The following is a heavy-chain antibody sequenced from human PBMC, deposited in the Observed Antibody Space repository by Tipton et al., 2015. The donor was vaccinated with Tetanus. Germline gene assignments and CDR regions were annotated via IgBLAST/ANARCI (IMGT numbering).Heavy chain of an antibody. CDR3: ARLSIASTGTYGLTYYYGFDV. V-gene: IGHV4-39*01. CDR2: IHSSGNS. D-gene: IGHD6-13*01. Sequence: TLSLTCDVSGGSIRSSSNFWGWIRQPPGKGLEWIGSIHSSGNSNYNPSLKSRVTISVDTSKNQLSLKLSSVTAADTAVYYCARLSIASTGTYGLTYYYGFDVWGPGTTVTVSS. CDR1: GGSIRSSSNF. J-gene: IGHJ6*02.